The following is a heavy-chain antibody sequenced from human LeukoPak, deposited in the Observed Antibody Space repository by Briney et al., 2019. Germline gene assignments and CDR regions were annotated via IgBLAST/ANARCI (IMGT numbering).Heavy chain of an antibody. CDR1: GGIFSSYA. D-gene: IGHD2-15*01. Sequence: ASVKVSCKASGGIFSSYAISWVRQAPGQGLEWMGGIIPIFGTANYAQKFQGRVTITADKSTSTAYMELSSLRSEDTAVYYCARGLVGYCSGGSCYAGYGMDVWGKGTTVTVSS. CDR3: ARGLVGYCSGGSCYAGYGMDV. J-gene: IGHJ6*04. V-gene: IGHV1-69*06. CDR2: IIPIFGTA.